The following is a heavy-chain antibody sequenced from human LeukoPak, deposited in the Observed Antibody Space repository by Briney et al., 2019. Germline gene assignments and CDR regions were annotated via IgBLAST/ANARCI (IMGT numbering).Heavy chain of an antibody. CDR2: ISYDGSNK. V-gene: IGHV3-30*04. CDR1: GFTFSSYA. Sequence: PGRSLRLSCAASGFTFSSYAMHWVRQAPGKGLEWVAAISYDGSNKYYADSVKGRFTISRDNSKNTLYLQMNSLRAEDTAVYYCARELLWFGEFDYWGQGTLVTVSS. D-gene: IGHD3-10*01. J-gene: IGHJ4*02. CDR3: ARELLWFGEFDY.